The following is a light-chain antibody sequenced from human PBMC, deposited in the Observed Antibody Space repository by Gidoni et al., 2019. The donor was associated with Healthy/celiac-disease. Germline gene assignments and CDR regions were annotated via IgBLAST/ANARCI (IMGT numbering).Light chain of an antibody. V-gene: IGLV10-54*01. CDR2: RNN. CDR1: SHNVGNQG. J-gene: IGLJ2*01. CDR3: SAWDSSLSAVV. Sequence: QAGLTQPPSVSKGFRQTATLTCTGNSHNVGNQGAAWLQQHQGHPPKLLSYRNNNRPSGISERLSASRSGNTASLTITGLQPEDEADYYCSAWDSSLSAVVFGGGTKLTVL.